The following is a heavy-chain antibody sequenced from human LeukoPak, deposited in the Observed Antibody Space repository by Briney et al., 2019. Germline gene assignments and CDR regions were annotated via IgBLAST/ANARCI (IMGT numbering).Heavy chain of an antibody. Sequence: GGSLRLSCAASGFTFSSYAMNWVRQAPGKGLEWVSGIGYTGDSTFYADSVKGRFTVSRDSSKNTLFLHMNSLRAEDTALYYCAKSPTMDAAFDIWGQGTMVTVSS. J-gene: IGHJ3*02. CDR3: AKSPTMDAAFDI. V-gene: IGHV3-23*01. D-gene: IGHD5-12*01. CDR2: IGYTGDST. CDR1: GFTFSSYA.